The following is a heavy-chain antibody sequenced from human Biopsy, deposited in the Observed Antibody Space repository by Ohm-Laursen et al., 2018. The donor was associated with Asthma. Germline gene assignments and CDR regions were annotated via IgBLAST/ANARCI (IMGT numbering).Heavy chain of an antibody. CDR3: ARAVDYSHYYGIDV. D-gene: IGHD3-10*01. Sequence: AASVTASRTASGYTFNSAGITWARQAPGQGLGWMGWISVYNGNTKVAQKIQDRVTMITDTSTSTAYMELRSLRSDDTAVYFCARAVDYSHYYGIDVWGQGTTVTVS. CDR2: ISVYNGNT. CDR1: GYTFNSAG. J-gene: IGHJ6*02. V-gene: IGHV1-18*01.